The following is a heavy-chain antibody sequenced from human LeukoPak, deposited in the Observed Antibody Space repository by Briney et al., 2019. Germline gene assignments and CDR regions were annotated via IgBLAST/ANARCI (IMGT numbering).Heavy chain of an antibody. J-gene: IGHJ4*02. CDR2: INHSGST. D-gene: IGHD6-13*01. Sequence: SETLSLTCAVYGGSFSGYYWSWIRQPPGKGLEWIGEINHSGSTNYNPSLKSRVTISVDTSKNQFSLKLSSVTAADTAVYYCAGGLLYSSSCWGYWGQGPWSPSPQ. V-gene: IGHV4-34*01. CDR1: GGSFSGYY. CDR3: AGGLLYSSSCWGY.